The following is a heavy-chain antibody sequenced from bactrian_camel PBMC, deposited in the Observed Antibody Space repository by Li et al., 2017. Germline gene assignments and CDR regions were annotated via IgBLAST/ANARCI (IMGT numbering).Heavy chain of an antibody. Sequence: HVQLVESGGGSVQSGGSLRLSCAASGYIYSSYCMGWFRQAPGKERERVAGISTVSGDTWYPDSVKGRFTISQDSAKTTVDLQMNDLKPEDTAVYYCAAGDVRGTQFSYWGQGTQVTVS. CDR1: GYIYSSYC. J-gene: IGHJ6*01. D-gene: IGHD3*01. V-gene: IGHV3S1*01. CDR2: ISTVSGDT. CDR3: AAGDVRGTQFSY.